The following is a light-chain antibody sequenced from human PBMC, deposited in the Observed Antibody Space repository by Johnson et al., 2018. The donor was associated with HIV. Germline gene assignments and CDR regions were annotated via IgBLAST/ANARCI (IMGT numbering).Light chain of an antibody. CDR3: GTWDSSLSVYV. CDR1: SSNIGNNY. CDR2: DNN. J-gene: IGLJ1*01. V-gene: IGLV1-51*01. Sequence: QSVLTQPPSVSAAPGQEVTISCSGSSSNIGNNYVSWYQQLPRTAPKLLIYDNNKRPSGIPDRFSGSKSGTSATLGITGLQTGDEADYYCGTWDSSLSVYVFGTGTKVTVL.